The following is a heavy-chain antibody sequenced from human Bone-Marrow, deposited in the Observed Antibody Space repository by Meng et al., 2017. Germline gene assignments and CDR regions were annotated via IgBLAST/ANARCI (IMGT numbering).Heavy chain of an antibody. CDR2: MYSGCDT. J-gene: IGHJ5*02. CDR3: ATGETRYWFDP. CDR1: GFSCRDKF. D-gene: IGHD1-26*01. Sequence: ALLVEPEGGLTQSGGSLGSPWAASGFSCRDKFRGWVRQSPGKVLEWVSVMYSGCDTHFTDSVKGRFTISRDNSKNTLYLQMNNLRAEDTAVYYCATGETRYWFDPWGQGTLVTVSS. V-gene: IGHV3-53*01.